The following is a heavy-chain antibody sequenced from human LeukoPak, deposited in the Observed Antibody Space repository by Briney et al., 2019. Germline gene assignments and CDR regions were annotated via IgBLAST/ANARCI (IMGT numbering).Heavy chain of an antibody. CDR2: VRTNSYGATT. Sequence: GGSLRLSCTASGFAFADLAVSWVRQAPGKGLEWVGFVRTNSYGATTEYAASARGRFTISRDDSKNIAYLQMNSLRTEDTAVYYCTSRPFGGATYYWGQGTLVTVSS. J-gene: IGHJ4*02. D-gene: IGHD1-26*01. CDR3: TSRPFGGATYY. CDR1: GFAFADLA. V-gene: IGHV3-49*04.